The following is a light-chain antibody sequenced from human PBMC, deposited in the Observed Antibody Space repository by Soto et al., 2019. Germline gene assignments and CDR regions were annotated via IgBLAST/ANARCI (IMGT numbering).Light chain of an antibody. CDR3: QQYNSFWT. CDR1: QDISNY. V-gene: IGKV1-33*01. J-gene: IGKJ1*01. CDR2: DAS. Sequence: DIQMTQSPSSLSASVGDRATIPCQASQDISNYLNWYQKKPGKAPKLLIYDASNLETGVPSSFSGSGSGTDFTFTISSLQPEDIATYDCQQYNSFWTFGQGTKVDI.